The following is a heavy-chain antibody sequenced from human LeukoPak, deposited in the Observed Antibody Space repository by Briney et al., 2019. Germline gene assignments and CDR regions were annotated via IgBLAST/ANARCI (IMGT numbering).Heavy chain of an antibody. Sequence: GASVKVSCKASGYTFTGYYMHWVRQAPGQGLEWMGWINPNSGGTNYAQKFQGRVTMTRDTSISTAYMELSRLRSDDTAVYYCARSSYDSSGDYRGPTYYYGMDVWGQGTTVTVSS. CDR1: GYTFTGYY. J-gene: IGHJ6*02. CDR2: INPNSGGT. V-gene: IGHV1-2*02. D-gene: IGHD3-22*01. CDR3: ARSSYDSSGDYRGPTYYYGMDV.